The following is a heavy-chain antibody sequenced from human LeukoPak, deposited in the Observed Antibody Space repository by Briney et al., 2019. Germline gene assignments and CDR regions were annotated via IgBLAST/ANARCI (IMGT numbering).Heavy chain of an antibody. D-gene: IGHD3-10*01. CDR3: AKELVWFGELLGYFDY. J-gene: IGHJ4*02. V-gene: IGHV3-30*18. Sequence: GGSLRPSCAASGFTFSSYGMHWVRQAPGKGPEWVAVISYDGSNKYYADSVKGRFTISRDNSKNTLYLQMNSLRAEDTAVYYCAKELVWFGELLGYFDYWGQGTLVTVSS. CDR2: ISYDGSNK. CDR1: GFTFSSYG.